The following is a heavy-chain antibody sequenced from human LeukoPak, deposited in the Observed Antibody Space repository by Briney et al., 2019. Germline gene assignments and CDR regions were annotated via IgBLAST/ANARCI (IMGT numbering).Heavy chain of an antibody. J-gene: IGHJ4*02. Sequence: ASVKVSCKASGYTFTSYDINWVRQATGQGLEWMGWMNPNSGNTGYAQKFQGRVTITRNTSISTAYMELSSLRSEDTAVYYCARGRAAGKKDDFDYWGQVTLVTVSS. CDR3: ARGRAAGKKDDFDY. CDR2: MNPNSGNT. D-gene: IGHD6-13*01. V-gene: IGHV1-8*03. CDR1: GYTFTSYD.